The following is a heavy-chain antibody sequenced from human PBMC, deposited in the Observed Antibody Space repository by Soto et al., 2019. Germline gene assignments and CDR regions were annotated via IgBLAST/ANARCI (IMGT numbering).Heavy chain of an antibody. CDR3: ARTLPNRQLFDS. D-gene: IGHD1-1*01. CDR1: GGFI. V-gene: IGHV4-59*01. CDR2: IYNSGRY. Sequence: PSETLSLTCTVSGGFIWGWIRQSPDKGLEWIGYIYNSGRYNYNPSLESRLTISIDTSKNQFSLRLASVTAADTAVYYCARTLPNRQLFDSWSQGTLVTLSS. J-gene: IGHJ4*02.